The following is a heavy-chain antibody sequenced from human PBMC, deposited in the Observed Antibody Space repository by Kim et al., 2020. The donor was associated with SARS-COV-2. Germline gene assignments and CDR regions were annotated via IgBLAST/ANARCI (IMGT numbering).Heavy chain of an antibody. CDR1: GFTFSSYA. CDR3: VKELDIVATIFDY. D-gene: IGHD5-12*01. Sequence: GGSLRLSCSASGFTFSSYAMHWVRQAPGKGLEYVSAISSNGGSTYYADSVKGRFTISRDNSKNTLYLQMSSLRAEDTAVYYCVKELDIVATIFDYWGQGTLVTVSS. J-gene: IGHJ4*02. CDR2: ISSNGGST. V-gene: IGHV3-64D*09.